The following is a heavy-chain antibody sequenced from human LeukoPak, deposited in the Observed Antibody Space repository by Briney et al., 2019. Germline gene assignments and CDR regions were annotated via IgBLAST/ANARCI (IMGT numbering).Heavy chain of an antibody. J-gene: IGHJ4*02. CDR3: ARQSAYNPYYALDS. Sequence: SETLSLTCTVSGYSISSRYFWGWIRQPPGKGLEWIGSIYQSGSTYYNPSLKSRVTISVDTSKDQFSVKLTSVTAADTAVYFCARQSAYNPYYALDSWGQGTLVTVSS. D-gene: IGHD3-3*01. CDR2: IYQSGST. V-gene: IGHV4-38-2*02. CDR1: GYSISSRYF.